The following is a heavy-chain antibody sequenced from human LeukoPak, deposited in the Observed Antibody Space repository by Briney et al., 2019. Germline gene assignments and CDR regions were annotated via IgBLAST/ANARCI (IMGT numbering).Heavy chain of an antibody. Sequence: KPSETLSLTCAVYGGSFSGYYRSWIRQPPGKGLEWIGEINHSGSTNYNPSLKSRVTISVDTSKNQFSLKLSSVTAADTAVYYCVRMEGAIGWYYFDYWGQGTLVTVSS. V-gene: IGHV4-34*01. J-gene: IGHJ4*02. D-gene: IGHD6-19*01. CDR1: GGSFSGYY. CDR3: VRMEGAIGWYYFDY. CDR2: INHSGST.